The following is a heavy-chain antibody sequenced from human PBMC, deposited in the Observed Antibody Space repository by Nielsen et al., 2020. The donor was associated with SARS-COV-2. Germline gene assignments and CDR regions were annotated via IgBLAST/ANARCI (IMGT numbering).Heavy chain of an antibody. J-gene: IGHJ4*02. CDR2: INPVGGGT. Sequence: ASVKVSCKAFGYTFSNYFLHWVRQAPGQGLEWMGIINPVGGGTTYAQRFQGRVTMTRDTSISTAYMELSRLRSDDTAVYYCARDVGGDRYSSGYWGQGTLVTVSS. D-gene: IGHD6-19*01. V-gene: IGHV1-46*01. CDR3: ARDVGGDRYSSGY. CDR1: GYTFSNYF.